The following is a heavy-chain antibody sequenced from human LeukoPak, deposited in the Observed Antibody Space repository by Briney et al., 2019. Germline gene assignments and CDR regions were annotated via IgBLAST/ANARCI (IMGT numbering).Heavy chain of an antibody. Sequence: PGGSLRLSCAASGFTFDEYGMHWVRQVPGKGLEWVSLISGDGGSTYYGDSVKGRFTISRDNSKNSLYLQMNSLRTEDTALYYCVKDRWQAGGFEYWGQGTLVTVSS. D-gene: IGHD3-16*01. V-gene: IGHV3-43*02. CDR1: GFTFDEYG. CDR3: VKDRWQAGGFEY. CDR2: ISGDGGST. J-gene: IGHJ4*02.